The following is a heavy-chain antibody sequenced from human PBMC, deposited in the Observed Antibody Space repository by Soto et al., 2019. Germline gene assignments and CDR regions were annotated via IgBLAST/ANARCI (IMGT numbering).Heavy chain of an antibody. J-gene: IGHJ4*02. CDR1: GFSLSTSGVG. V-gene: IGHV2-5*01. Sequence: SGPTLVNPTQTLTLTCTFSGFSLSTSGVGVGWIRQPPGKALEWLALFFWNYDKRYSPSLKSRLTITKDTSKNQVVLTMTNMDPVDTATYYCAHFGASERGLIGHSGWYEFREFDYWGQGTLVTVSS. CDR2: FFWNYDK. CDR3: AHFGASERGLIGHSGWYEFREFDY. D-gene: IGHD6-19*01.